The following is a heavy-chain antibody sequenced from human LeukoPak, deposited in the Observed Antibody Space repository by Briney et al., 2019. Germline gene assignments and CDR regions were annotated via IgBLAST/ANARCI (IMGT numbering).Heavy chain of an antibody. CDR3: TKDVLAGGLDH. D-gene: IGHD3-3*02. CDR2: ISSGSSYI. V-gene: IGHV3-21*04. Sequence: GGSLRLSCAASGFTFTTYSMNWVRQAPGKGLEWVSSISSGSSYIYYTDSVKGRFTTSRDNAKNSLYLEMNSLRIEDTALYYCTKDVLAGGLDHWGRGTLVTVSS. CDR1: GFTFTTYS. J-gene: IGHJ4*02.